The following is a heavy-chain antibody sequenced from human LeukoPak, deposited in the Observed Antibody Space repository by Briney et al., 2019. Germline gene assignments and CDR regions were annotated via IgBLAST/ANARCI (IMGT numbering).Heavy chain of an antibody. D-gene: IGHD6-13*01. V-gene: IGHV1-46*01. CDR1: GYTFTSYY. CDR2: INPSGGST. Sequence: ASVKVSCKASGYTFTSYYMHWVRQAPGQGLEWMGIINPSGGSTSYAQKSQGRVTMTRDTSTSTVYMELSSLRSEDTAVYYCARRLAAAGTLDYWGQGTLVTVSS. J-gene: IGHJ4*02. CDR3: ARRLAAAGTLDY.